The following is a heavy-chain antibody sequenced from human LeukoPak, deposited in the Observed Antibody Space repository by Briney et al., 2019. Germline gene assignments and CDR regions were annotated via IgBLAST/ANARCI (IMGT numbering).Heavy chain of an antibody. V-gene: IGHV3-66*01. CDR2: IYSGGSA. J-gene: IGHJ3*02. CDR1: GFIVSRKY. D-gene: IGHD3-22*01. CDR3: AKTSNYYNSLGYYAFDI. Sequence: PGGSLRLSCAASGFIVSRKYMSWVRQAPGKGLEWVSVIYSGGSADYADSVKGRFTISRDNSKNTLHLQMRAEDTAVYYCAKTSNYYNSLGYYAFDIWGQGTMVTVSS.